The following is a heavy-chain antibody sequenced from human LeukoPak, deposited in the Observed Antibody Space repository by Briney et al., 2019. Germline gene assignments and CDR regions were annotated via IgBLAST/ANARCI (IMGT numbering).Heavy chain of an antibody. CDR1: RFTFSSYD. CDR3: ARVDSGRYCGHDY. J-gene: IGHJ4*02. Sequence: GGSLRLSCAASRFTFSSYDINWVRQAPGKGLEWVSGISGSGSSTSYEDSVKGRFTISRDNSKNTLYLQMNSLRSNDTAMYYCARVDSGRYCGHDYWGQGTLVTVTS. D-gene: IGHD1-26*01. CDR2: ISGSGSST. V-gene: IGHV3-23*01.